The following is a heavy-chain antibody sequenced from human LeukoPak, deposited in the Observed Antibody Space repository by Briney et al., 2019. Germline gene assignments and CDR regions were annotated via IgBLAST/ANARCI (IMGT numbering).Heavy chain of an antibody. CDR3: AKEPDYGDYWNYFDY. CDR1: GLTFSSYA. J-gene: IGHJ4*02. D-gene: IGHD4-17*01. V-gene: IGHV3-23*01. CDR2: ISGSGGST. Sequence: GGSLRLSCAASGLTFSSYAMSWVRQAPGKGLEWVSAISGSGGSTYYADSVKGRFTISRDNSKNTLYLQMNSLRAEDTAVYYCAKEPDYGDYWNYFDYWGQGTLVTVSS.